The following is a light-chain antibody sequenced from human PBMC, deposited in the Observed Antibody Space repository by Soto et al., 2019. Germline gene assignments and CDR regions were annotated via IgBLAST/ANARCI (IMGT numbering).Light chain of an antibody. CDR3: SSYTSSSAQVV. J-gene: IGLJ3*02. Sequence: QSVLTQPASVSGSPGQSITISCTGTSSDVGAYNYVSWYQQHPGKAPKLMIYDVSNRPSGVSNRFSGSKSGNTASLTISGLQAEDEADYYCSSYTSSSAQVVFGGGTK. V-gene: IGLV2-14*01. CDR2: DVS. CDR1: SSDVGAYNY.